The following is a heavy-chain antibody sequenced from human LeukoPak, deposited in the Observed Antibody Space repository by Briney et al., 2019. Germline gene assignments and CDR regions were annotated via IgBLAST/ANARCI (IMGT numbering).Heavy chain of an antibody. CDR1: VYTYTGYY. CDR3: ARFLDCSSTSCYASLWGYYYYGMDV. J-gene: IGHJ6*02. CDR2: INPNSGGT. Sequence: GASVTVSCKSSVYTYTGYYMHWVRQAPGQGLEWMGWINPNSGGTNYAQKFQGRVTMTRDTSISTAYMELSRLRSDDTAVYYCARFLDCSSTSCYASLWGYYYYGMDVWGQGTTVTVSS. V-gene: IGHV1-2*02. D-gene: IGHD2-2*01.